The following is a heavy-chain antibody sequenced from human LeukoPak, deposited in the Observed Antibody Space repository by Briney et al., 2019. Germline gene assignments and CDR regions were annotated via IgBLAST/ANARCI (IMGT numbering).Heavy chain of an antibody. V-gene: IGHV5-51*01. J-gene: IGHJ4*02. D-gene: IGHD6-19*01. CDR3: ARSSYSSGWYHVV. CDR2: IYPGDSDT. Sequence: HGESLKISCKGSGYSFTSYWIGWVCQMPGKGLEWMGIIYPGDSDTRYSPSFQGQATISADKSISTAYLQWSSLKASDTAMYYCARSSYSSGWYHVVWGQGTLVTVSS. CDR1: GYSFTSYW.